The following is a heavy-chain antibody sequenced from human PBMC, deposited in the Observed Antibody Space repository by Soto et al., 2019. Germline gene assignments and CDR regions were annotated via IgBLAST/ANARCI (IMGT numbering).Heavy chain of an antibody. Sequence: ASVKVSCKASGGTFTDYAFSWVRQAPGQGLEWMGGIIPIFRSSNFAQEFQGRLTVFADASAGTAYMELSSLRSDDTAIYYCAKDVGFQQHLFVFDLWGQGTLVTVSS. J-gene: IGHJ4*02. CDR1: GGTFTDYA. CDR2: IIPIFRSS. CDR3: AKDVGFQQHLFVFDL. D-gene: IGHD3-10*02. V-gene: IGHV1-69*13.